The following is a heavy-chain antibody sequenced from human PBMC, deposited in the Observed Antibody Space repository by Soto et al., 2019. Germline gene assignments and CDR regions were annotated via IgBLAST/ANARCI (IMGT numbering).Heavy chain of an antibody. V-gene: IGHV5-10-1*01. J-gene: IGHJ6*02. CDR1: GYSFTSYW. CDR2: IDPSDSYT. Sequence: PGESLKISCKGSGYSFTSYWISWVRQMPGKGLEWMGRIDPSDSYTNYSPSFQGHVTISADKSISTAYLQWSSLKASDTAMYYYARHEQLYGGSSYYHYGMDVWGQGTTVTVSS. CDR3: ARHEQLYGGSSYYHYGMDV. D-gene: IGHD2-15*01.